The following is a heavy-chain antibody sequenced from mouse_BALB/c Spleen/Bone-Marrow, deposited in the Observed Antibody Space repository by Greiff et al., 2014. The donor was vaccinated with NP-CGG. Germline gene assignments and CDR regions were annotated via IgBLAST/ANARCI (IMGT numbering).Heavy chain of an antibody. D-gene: IGHD1-1*01. CDR3: ARYYYGSSYEYFDV. Sequence: VQLQQSGAELARPGASVKLSCKASGYTFTSYWMQWVKQRPGQGLEWIGAIYPGDGDTRYTQKFKGKVTLTADKSSSTAYMQLSSLASEDSAVYYCARYYYGSSYEYFDVWGAGTTVTVSS. J-gene: IGHJ1*01. CDR1: GYTFTSYW. V-gene: IGHV1-87*01. CDR2: IYPGDGDT.